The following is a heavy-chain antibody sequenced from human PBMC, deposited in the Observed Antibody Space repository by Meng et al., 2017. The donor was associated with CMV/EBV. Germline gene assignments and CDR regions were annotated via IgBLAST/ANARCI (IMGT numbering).Heavy chain of an antibody. CDR3: ARGLRIFGVVPSPYYFDY. CDR1: GYTFTSYD. CDR2: MNPNSGNT. V-gene: IGHV1-8*01. J-gene: IGHJ4*02. D-gene: IGHD3-3*01. Sequence: APVKVSCKASGYTFTSYDINWVRQATGQGLEWMGWMNPNSGNTGYAQKFQGRVTMTRNTSISTAYMELSSLRSEDTAVYYCARGLRIFGVVPSPYYFDYWGQGTLVTVSS.